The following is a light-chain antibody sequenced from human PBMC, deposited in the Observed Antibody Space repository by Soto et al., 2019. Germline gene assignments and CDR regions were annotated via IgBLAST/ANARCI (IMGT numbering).Light chain of an antibody. V-gene: IGLV2-14*01. Sequence: QSALTQPASVSGSPGQSITISRTGTSSDVGSYIYVSWYQHHPGKAPKLMIYDVSNRPSGVSNRFSGSKSGNTASLTISGLQAEDEAEYYCVSYTTFSSYVFGTGTKVTVL. CDR1: SSDVGSYIY. CDR2: DVS. J-gene: IGLJ1*01. CDR3: VSYTTFSSYV.